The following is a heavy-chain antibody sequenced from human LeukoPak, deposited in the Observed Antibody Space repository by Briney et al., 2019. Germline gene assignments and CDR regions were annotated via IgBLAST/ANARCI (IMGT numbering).Heavy chain of an antibody. CDR1: GGSISSGSYY. CDR3: ARVDNGYFDY. CDR2: IYTSGST. J-gene: IGHJ4*02. V-gene: IGHV4-61*02. D-gene: IGHD1-1*01. Sequence: SQTLSLTCTVSGGSISSGSYYWSWIRQPAGKGLEWIGRIYTSGSTNYNPSLKSRVTISVDTSKNQFSLKLSSVTAADTAVYYCARVDNGYFDYWGQGTLVTVSS.